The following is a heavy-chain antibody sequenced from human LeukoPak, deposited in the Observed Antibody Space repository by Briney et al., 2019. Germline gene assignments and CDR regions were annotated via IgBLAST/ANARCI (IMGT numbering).Heavy chain of an antibody. Sequence: EASVKVSCKASGYTFTGYYMHWVRQAPGQGLEWMGWINPNSGGTNYAQKFQGRVTMTRDTSISTAYMELSRLRSDDTAVYYYARITKDFDYWGQGTLVTVSS. J-gene: IGHJ4*02. CDR1: GYTFTGYY. CDR3: ARITKDFDY. V-gene: IGHV1-2*02. CDR2: INPNSGGT.